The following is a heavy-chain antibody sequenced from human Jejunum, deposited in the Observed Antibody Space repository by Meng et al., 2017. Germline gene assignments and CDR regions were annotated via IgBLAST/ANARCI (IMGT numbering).Heavy chain of an antibody. V-gene: IGHV3-48*03. J-gene: IGHJ4*02. D-gene: IGHD3-10*01. CDR1: GFTFRDFD. CDR2: ISISASVQ. Sequence: GGSLRLSCAASGFTFRDFDFNWVRQAPGKGLEWVAHISISASVQYYAPSVKGRFTISRDYAENSVYLQMNSLRAEDTAVYYCARGREARGSFDQWGQGTVVTVSS. CDR3: ARGREARGSFDQ.